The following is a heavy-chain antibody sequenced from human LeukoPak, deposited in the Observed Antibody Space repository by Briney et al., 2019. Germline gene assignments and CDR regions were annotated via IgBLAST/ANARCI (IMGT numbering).Heavy chain of an antibody. Sequence: TSETLSLTCTVSGGSISNHYWTWIRQPPGKGLEWIGYIFSSGSTTHNPSLKSRLTISVDTSKNQFSLKLSSVTAADTAVYFCARWPMTDLTFDVWGHGTMVTVSS. J-gene: IGHJ3*01. D-gene: IGHD2-21*02. CDR3: ARWPMTDLTFDV. CDR2: IFSSGST. V-gene: IGHV4-59*11. CDR1: GGSISNHY.